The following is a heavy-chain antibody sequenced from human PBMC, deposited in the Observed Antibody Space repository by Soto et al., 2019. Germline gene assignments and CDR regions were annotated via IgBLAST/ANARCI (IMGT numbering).Heavy chain of an antibody. Sequence: GESLKISCKASGYSFSFYWIGWVRQMPRKGLEWMAIKYPDDSDIRYSSSFEAHVTISADKSTSTAFLQWSSLKASDTAMYYCATAYVYDFENSNYYRDAFDIWGQGTRVTVSS. CDR2: KYPDDSDI. CDR3: ATAYVYDFENSNYYRDAFDI. V-gene: IGHV5-51*01. CDR1: GYSFSFYW. D-gene: IGHD3-22*01. J-gene: IGHJ3*02.